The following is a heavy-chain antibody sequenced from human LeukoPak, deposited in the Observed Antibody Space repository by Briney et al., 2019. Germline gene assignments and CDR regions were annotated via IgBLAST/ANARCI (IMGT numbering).Heavy chain of an antibody. CDR1: GGSISSSSYY. J-gene: IGHJ4*02. V-gene: IGHV4-39*07. CDR3: ARAVVVVTAIVDY. CDR2: IYYSGST. D-gene: IGHD2-21*02. Sequence: SETLSLTCTVSGGSISSSSYYWGWIRQPPGKGLEWIGSIYYSGSTYYNPSLKSRVTISVDTSKNQFSLKLNSVTAADTAVYYCARAVVVVTAIVDYWGQGTLVTVSS.